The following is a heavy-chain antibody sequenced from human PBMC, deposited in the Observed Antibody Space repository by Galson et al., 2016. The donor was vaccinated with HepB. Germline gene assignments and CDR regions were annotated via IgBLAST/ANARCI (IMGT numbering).Heavy chain of an antibody. D-gene: IGHD3-10*01. J-gene: IGHJ6*02. V-gene: IGHV3-23*01. CDR3: AKEGRLGDSLDV. CDR1: GFTFRSYG. Sequence: SLRLSCAVSGFTFRSYGMNWVRQAPGKGLEWVSGISGSGGGAYYGDSVKGRFTISRDNSKNTLHLQINSLRAEDTAVYYCAKEGRLGDSLDVWGQGTTVTVSS. CDR2: ISGSGGGA.